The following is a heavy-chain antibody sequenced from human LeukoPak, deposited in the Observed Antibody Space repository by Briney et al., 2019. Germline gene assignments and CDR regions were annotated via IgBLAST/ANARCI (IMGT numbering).Heavy chain of an antibody. J-gene: IGHJ3*02. V-gene: IGHV4-34*01. D-gene: IGHD3-22*01. CDR1: GGSFSGYY. CDR3: ARVKYYYDSSGSGHDAFDI. CDR2: INHSGST. Sequence: SETLSLTCAVYGGSFSGYYWSWIRQPPGKGLGWIGEINHSGSTNYNPSLKSRVTISVDTSKNQFSLKLSSVTAADTAVYYCARVKYYYDSSGSGHDAFDIWGQGTMVTVSS.